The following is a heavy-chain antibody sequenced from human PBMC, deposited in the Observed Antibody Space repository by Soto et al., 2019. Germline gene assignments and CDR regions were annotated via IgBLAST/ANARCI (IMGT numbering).Heavy chain of an antibody. D-gene: IGHD1-20*01. J-gene: IGHJ6*02. CDR1: GGSISSYY. CDR3: ARDNSVRSYYYYYGMDV. Sequence: SETLSLTCTVSGGSISSYYWSWIRQPPGKGLEWIGYIYYSGSTNYNPSLKSRVTISVDTSKNQFSLKLSSVTAADTAVYYCARDNSVRSYYYYYGMDVWGQGTTVTVSS. CDR2: IYYSGST. V-gene: IGHV4-59*01.